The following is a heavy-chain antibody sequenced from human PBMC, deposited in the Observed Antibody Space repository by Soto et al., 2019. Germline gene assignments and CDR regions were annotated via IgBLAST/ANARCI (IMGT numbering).Heavy chain of an antibody. CDR2: IYHSGST. CDR1: GGSISSGGYS. Sequence: QLQLQESGSGLVKPSQTLSLTCAVSGGSISSGGYSWSWIRQPPGKGLEWIGYIYHSGSTYYNPSLKSRVTISVDRAKNQFSLKLSSVTAADTAVYYCARGITMVRGTQTPYYFDYWGQGTLVTVSS. J-gene: IGHJ4*02. V-gene: IGHV4-30-2*01. D-gene: IGHD3-10*01. CDR3: ARGITMVRGTQTPYYFDY.